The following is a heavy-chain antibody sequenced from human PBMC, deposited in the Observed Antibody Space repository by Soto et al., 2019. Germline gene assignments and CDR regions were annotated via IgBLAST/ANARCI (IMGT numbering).Heavy chain of an antibody. Sequence: LSLTCTVSGGSISSYYWSWIRQPPGKGLEWIGYIYYSGSTNYNPSLKSRVTISVDTSKNQFSLKLSSVTAADTAVYYCARAVTMYYYMDVWGKGTTVTVSS. CDR1: GGSISSYY. J-gene: IGHJ6*03. CDR3: ARAVTMYYYMDV. V-gene: IGHV4-59*01. CDR2: IYYSGST. D-gene: IGHD4-17*01.